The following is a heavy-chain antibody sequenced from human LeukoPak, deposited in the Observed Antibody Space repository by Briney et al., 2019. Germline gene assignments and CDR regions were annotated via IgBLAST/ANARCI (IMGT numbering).Heavy chain of an antibody. D-gene: IGHD4-17*01. CDR1: GGSISSGGYY. J-gene: IGHJ4*02. V-gene: IGHV4-61*02. CDR3: ARLGDYGDYVTYFDY. Sequence: SQTLSLTCTVSGGSISSGGYYWSWIRQPAGKGLEWIGRIYSSGSTNYNPSLKSRVTMSVDTSKNQFSLKLTSVTAADTAVYYCARLGDYGDYVTYFDYWGQGTLVTVSS. CDR2: IYSSGST.